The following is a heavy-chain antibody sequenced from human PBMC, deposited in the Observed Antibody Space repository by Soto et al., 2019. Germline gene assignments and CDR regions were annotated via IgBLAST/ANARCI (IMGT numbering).Heavy chain of an antibody. J-gene: IGHJ4*02. CDR2: IYSGGST. Sequence: VGSLRLSCAASGFTVSSNYMSWVRQAPGKGLEWVSVIYSGGSTYYADSVKGRFTISRDNSKNTLYLQMNSLRAEDTAVYYCARVYYDSSGYDYWGQGTLVTAPQ. D-gene: IGHD3-22*01. V-gene: IGHV3-53*01. CDR3: ARVYYDSSGYDY. CDR1: GFTVSSNY.